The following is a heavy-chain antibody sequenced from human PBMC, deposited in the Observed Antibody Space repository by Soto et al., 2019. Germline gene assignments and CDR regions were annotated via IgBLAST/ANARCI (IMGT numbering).Heavy chain of an antibody. CDR2: INHSGST. CDR3: ARGGLIRGVLYY. Sequence: QVQLQQWGAGLLKPSETLSLTCAVYDGSSNNYYWSWIRQPPGKGLEWIGEINHSGSTNYNASLRSRVTISEDTSKKQFSLELRFVTAADTAVYYCARGGLIRGVLYYWRQGTLVPVSS. J-gene: IGHJ4*02. D-gene: IGHD3-10*01. V-gene: IGHV4-34*01. CDR1: DGSSNNYY.